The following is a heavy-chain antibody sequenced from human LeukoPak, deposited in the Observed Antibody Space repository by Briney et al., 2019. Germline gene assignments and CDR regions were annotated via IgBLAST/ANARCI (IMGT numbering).Heavy chain of an antibody. J-gene: IGHJ5*02. CDR3: ARGLWFGELEGFDP. CDR1: AFSLSAYN. Sequence: GGSLRLSCAASAFSLSAYNMNWVRQAPGKGLEWVSSISYAGTYIYYADSVKGRFTISRDNAKNSLYLQMNRLRAEDTAVYYCARGLWFGELEGFDPWGQGTLVTVSS. CDR2: ISYAGTYI. V-gene: IGHV3-21*01. D-gene: IGHD3-10*01.